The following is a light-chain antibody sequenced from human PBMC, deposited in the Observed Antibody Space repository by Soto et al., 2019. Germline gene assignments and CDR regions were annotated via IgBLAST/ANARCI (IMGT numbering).Light chain of an antibody. CDR2: GAF. CDR1: QSVGSN. CDR3: QQYNKWPSMYT. Sequence: EIVMTQSPATLSVSPGERATLSCRASQSVGSNLAWYQQKPGQAPRLLIYGAFIRATGVPARFSGSGSGTDFTLTISSLQSEDFAVYYCQQYNKWPSMYTFGQGTKLEIK. V-gene: IGKV3-15*01. J-gene: IGKJ2*01.